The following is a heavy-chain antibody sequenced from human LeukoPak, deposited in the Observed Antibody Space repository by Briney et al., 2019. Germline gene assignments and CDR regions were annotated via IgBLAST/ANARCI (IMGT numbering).Heavy chain of an antibody. CDR1: GYTFTGYY. D-gene: IGHD5-18*01. Sequence: GASVTVSCKASGYTFTGYYMHWVRQAPGQGLEWMGWINPNSGGTNYAQKFQGRVTMTSDTSISTAYMELSRLRSDDTAVYYCARAILADTAMVNSNAFDIWGQGTMVTVSS. CDR2: INPNSGGT. J-gene: IGHJ3*02. CDR3: ARAILADTAMVNSNAFDI. V-gene: IGHV1-2*02.